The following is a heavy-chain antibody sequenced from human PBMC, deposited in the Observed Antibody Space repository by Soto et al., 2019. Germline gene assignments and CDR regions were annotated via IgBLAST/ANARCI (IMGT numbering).Heavy chain of an antibody. D-gene: IGHD6-19*01. CDR3: ASLYSSAWARDY. CDR2: ISSDGSTT. V-gene: IGHV3-74*01. CDR1: GFTFSSCW. Sequence: EVQLVESGGGLVQPGGSLRLSCAASGFTFSSCWMHWVRQAPGKGLVWVSRISSDGSTTNYADFVKGRFTISRDNAKNTLYLQMNNLRAEDTAVYYCASLYSSAWARDYWGQGTLSPSPQ. J-gene: IGHJ4*02.